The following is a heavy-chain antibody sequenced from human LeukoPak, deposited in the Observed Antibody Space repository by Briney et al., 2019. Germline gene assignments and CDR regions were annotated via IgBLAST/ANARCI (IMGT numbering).Heavy chain of an antibody. V-gene: IGHV3-49*03. CDR2: IRSKAYGRTT. CDR1: GFTFGDYA. D-gene: IGHD3-22*01. CDR3: TREGYYYDSSGYYYSFDY. Sequence: GGSLRLSCTASGFTFGDYAMSWFRQAPGKGLEWVGFIRSKAYGRTTEYAASVKGRFTISRDDSKSIAYLQMNSLKTEDTAVYYCTREGYYYDSSGYYYSFDYWGQGTLVTVSS. J-gene: IGHJ4*02.